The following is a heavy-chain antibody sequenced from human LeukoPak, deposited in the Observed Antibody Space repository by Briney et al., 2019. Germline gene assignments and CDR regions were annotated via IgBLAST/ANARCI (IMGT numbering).Heavy chain of an antibody. CDR2: IYPGDSDT. CDR3: ARQGYSYAPGFDY. D-gene: IGHD5-18*01. Sequence: GESLKISCKGSGYSFTSYWIGWVRQLPGKGLEWMGIIYPGDSDTRYSPSFQGQVTISADKSISTAYLQWSSLKASDTAMYYCARQGYSYAPGFDYWGQGTLVTVSS. V-gene: IGHV5-51*01. CDR1: GYSFTSYW. J-gene: IGHJ4*02.